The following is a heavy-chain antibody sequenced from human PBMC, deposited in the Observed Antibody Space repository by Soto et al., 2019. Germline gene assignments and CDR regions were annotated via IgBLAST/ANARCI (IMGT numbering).Heavy chain of an antibody. CDR3: ARSNPSRPDY. V-gene: IGHV4-4*02. Sequence: PSETLSLTCAVSSGSISSDNWWTWVRQPPGKGLEWIGEIYDSGSTNYNPSLKSRVTISVDTSKNQFSLKVSSVTAADTAVYYCARSNPSRPDYWGQGTLVTVSS. D-gene: IGHD6-6*01. J-gene: IGHJ4*02. CDR1: SGSISSDNW. CDR2: IYDSGST.